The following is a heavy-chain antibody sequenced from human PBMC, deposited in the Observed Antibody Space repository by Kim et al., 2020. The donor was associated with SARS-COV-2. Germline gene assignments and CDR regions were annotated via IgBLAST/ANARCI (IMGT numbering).Heavy chain of an antibody. J-gene: IGHJ3*02. CDR1: GFTFSSYS. D-gene: IGHD6-13*01. CDR2: ISSSSSTI. Sequence: GGSLRLSCAASGFTFSSYSMNWVRQAPGKGLEWVSDISSSSSTIYYADSVKGRFTISRDNAKNSLYLQMNSLRDEDTAVYYCARSYSSSWYVDAFDNWGQGTMVTVSS. CDR3: ARSYSSSWYVDAFDN. V-gene: IGHV3-48*02.